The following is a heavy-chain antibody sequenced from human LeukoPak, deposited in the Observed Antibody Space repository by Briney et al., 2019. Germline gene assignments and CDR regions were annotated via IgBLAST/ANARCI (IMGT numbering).Heavy chain of an antibody. D-gene: IGHD3-22*01. Sequence: PSETLSLTCTVSGGSISSYYWSWIRQPPRKGLEWIGYIYYSGSTNYNPSLKSRVTISVETPNNQFSLKLRSVIAAATAVYYCARDLYGRSGYYMAYNWFDPWGQGTLVTVSS. CDR2: IYYSGST. J-gene: IGHJ5*02. V-gene: IGHV4-59*01. CDR3: ARDLYGRSGYYMAYNWFDP. CDR1: GGSISSYY.